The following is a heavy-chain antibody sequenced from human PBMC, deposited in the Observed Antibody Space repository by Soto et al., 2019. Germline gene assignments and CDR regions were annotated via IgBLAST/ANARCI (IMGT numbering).Heavy chain of an antibody. CDR2: IYSGGST. V-gene: IGHV3-66*02. Sequence: GGSLRLSCAASGFTFSSYALGWVRQAPGKGLEWVSVIYSGGSTYYADSVKGRFTISRDNSKNTLYLQMNSLRAEDTAVYYCARESGTFDYWGQGTLVTVSS. J-gene: IGHJ4*02. D-gene: IGHD1-26*01. CDR1: GFTFSSYA. CDR3: ARESGTFDY.